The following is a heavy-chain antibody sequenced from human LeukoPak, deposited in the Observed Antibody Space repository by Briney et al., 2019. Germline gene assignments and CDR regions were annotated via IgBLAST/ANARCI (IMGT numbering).Heavy chain of an antibody. CDR3: ARDILTGFDY. V-gene: IGHV3-48*01. Sequence: GGSLRLSCAASGFTFSSYSMNWVRQAPGKGLEWVSYISSSSSTIYYADSVKGRFTISRDNAKNSLYLQMNSLRAEDTAVYYCARDILTGFDYWGQGTLVTVSS. CDR1: GFTFSSYS. CDR2: ISSSSSTI. D-gene: IGHD3-9*01. J-gene: IGHJ4*02.